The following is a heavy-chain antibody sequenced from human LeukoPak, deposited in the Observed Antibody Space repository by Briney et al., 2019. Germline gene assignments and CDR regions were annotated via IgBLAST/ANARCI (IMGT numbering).Heavy chain of an antibody. Sequence: PGESLKISCKGSGYSFTSYWIGWVRQMPGKGLEWMGIIYPDDSDTRYSPSFQGQVTMSAGKPISTAYLQWSSLRASDTAMYYCARRVRVVGATDYFDYWGQGTLVTVSS. CDR3: ARRVRVVGATDYFDY. CDR1: GYSFTSYW. J-gene: IGHJ4*02. D-gene: IGHD1-26*01. CDR2: IYPDDSDT. V-gene: IGHV5-51*01.